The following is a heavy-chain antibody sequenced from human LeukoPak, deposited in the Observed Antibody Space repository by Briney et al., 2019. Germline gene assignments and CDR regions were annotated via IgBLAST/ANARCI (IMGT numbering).Heavy chain of an antibody. V-gene: IGHV1-46*01. J-gene: IGHJ3*02. Sequence: ASVKVSCKASGYTFTSYYMHWVRQAPGQGLEWMGIINPSGGSTSYAQKFQGRVTMTRDMSTSTVYMELSSLRSEDTAVYYCAREVSGEVDAFDIWGQGTMVTVSS. CDR1: GYTFTSYY. CDR2: INPSGGST. D-gene: IGHD1-14*01. CDR3: AREVSGEVDAFDI.